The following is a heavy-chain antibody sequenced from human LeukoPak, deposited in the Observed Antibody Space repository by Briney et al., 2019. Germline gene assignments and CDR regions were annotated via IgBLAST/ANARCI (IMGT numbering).Heavy chain of an antibody. V-gene: IGHV3-30*12. D-gene: IGHD5-24*01. J-gene: IGHJ4*02. CDR1: GFTFTTYG. CDR2: VFYDGTQR. CDR3: VRSRGVAHSFDI. Sequence: GGSLRLSCAASGFTFTTYGMHWVRQTPGKGLEWVAVVFYDGTQRYYADSVKGRCTISRDNSKNTLDLQMNSLRVEDTATYYCVRSRGVAHSFDIWGQGALVTVSS.